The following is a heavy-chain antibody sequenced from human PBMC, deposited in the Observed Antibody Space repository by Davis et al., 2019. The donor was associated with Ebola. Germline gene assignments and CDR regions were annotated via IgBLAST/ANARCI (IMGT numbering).Heavy chain of an antibody. V-gene: IGHV4-31*03. CDR1: GGSISSCGYY. J-gene: IGHJ6*02. CDR2: IYDSQTT. CDR3: TTDKIDYSTGMPYGLDV. D-gene: IGHD4/OR15-4a*01. Sequence: MPSETLSLTCTVSGGSISSCGYYWTWIRQRPGKGWEWIGNIYDSQTTYYNPSLKSRLTILLDSSTNHFSLRLNSVTAADTAVYYCTTDKIDYSTGMPYGLDVWGQGTTVTVSS.